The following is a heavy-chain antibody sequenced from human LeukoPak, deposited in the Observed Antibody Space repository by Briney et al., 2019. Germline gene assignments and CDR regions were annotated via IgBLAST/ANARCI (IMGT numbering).Heavy chain of an antibody. CDR1: GLPENCLL. V-gene: IGHV3-53*01. CDR3: ARAVGGAFYMDV. J-gene: IGHJ6*03. D-gene: IGHD2-15*01. CDR2: LYRGGAT. Sequence: PGDSLPHSCVVSGLPENCLLVRELRPAPGEGLEWCSVLYRGGATYSAVSGKGRFTMSRYNSKNTLYLQMNSLRAEDTGMYYCARAVGGAFYMDVWGKGTPVTVSS.